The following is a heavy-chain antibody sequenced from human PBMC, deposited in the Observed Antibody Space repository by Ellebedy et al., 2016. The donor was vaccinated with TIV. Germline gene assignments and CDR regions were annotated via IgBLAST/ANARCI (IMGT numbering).Heavy chain of an antibody. Sequence: GESLKISCAASGFSLNNFGMHWVRQPPGEGLESVCIISWDGSSSRCADSVKGRFTISRDNRENSLFLQMHSLRTEDTALYYCAKDAPNGSIDNWGQGTLVTVSS. CDR1: GFSLNNFG. CDR2: ISWDGSSS. J-gene: IGHJ4*02. D-gene: IGHD6-13*01. CDR3: AKDAPNGSIDN. V-gene: IGHV3-43*01.